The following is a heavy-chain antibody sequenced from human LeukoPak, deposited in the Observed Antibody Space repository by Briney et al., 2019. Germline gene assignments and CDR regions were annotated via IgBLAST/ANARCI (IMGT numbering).Heavy chain of an antibody. CDR1: GYRFTSYG. D-gene: IGHD3-22*01. J-gene: IGHJ3*02. Sequence: ASVQVSCKASGYRFTSYGITWVRQAPGQGLEWMGWISGYNGETDYAQNLQGRITMSRDTSTTTAYMELRSLRSDDTAVYYCAREPSITMKLVVLGALDIWGQGTMVTVSS. CDR3: AREPSITMKLVVLGALDI. V-gene: IGHV1-18*01. CDR2: ISGYNGET.